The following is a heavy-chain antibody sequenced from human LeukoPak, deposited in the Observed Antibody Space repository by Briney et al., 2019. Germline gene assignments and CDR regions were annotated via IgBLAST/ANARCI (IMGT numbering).Heavy chain of an antibody. Sequence: GASVKVSCKASGYTFTSYGISWVRQAPGQGLEWMGWISAYNGNTNYAQKPQGRVTMTTDTSTSTAYMELRSLRSDDTAVYYCARDPSDYDILTGYHLPNYGMDVWGQGTTVTVSS. J-gene: IGHJ6*02. CDR1: GYTFTSYG. V-gene: IGHV1-18*01. CDR2: ISAYNGNT. CDR3: ARDPSDYDILTGYHLPNYGMDV. D-gene: IGHD3-9*01.